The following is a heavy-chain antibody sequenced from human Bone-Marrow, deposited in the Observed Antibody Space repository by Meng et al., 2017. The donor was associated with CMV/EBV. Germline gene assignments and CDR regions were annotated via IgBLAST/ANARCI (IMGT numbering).Heavy chain of an antibody. CDR3: ARAENYDFWSGLGAFDI. D-gene: IGHD3-3*01. J-gene: IGHJ3*02. V-gene: IGHV3-53*01. Sequence: LTCSASGFTVSSNYMSWVRQAPGKGLEWVSVIYSGGSTYYADSVKGRFTISRDNSKNTLYLQMNSLRAEDTAVYYCARAENYDFWSGLGAFDIWGQGTIVTVSS. CDR1: GFTVSSNY. CDR2: IYSGGST.